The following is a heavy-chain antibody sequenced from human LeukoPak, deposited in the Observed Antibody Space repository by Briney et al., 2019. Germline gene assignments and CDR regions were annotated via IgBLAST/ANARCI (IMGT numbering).Heavy chain of an antibody. V-gene: IGHV1-46*01. CDR1: GYTFTSYY. J-gene: IGHJ6*03. Sequence: GASVKVSCKASGYTFTSYYMHWVRQAPGQGLEWMGIINPSGGSTSYAQKFQGRVTMTRDTSTSTVYMELSSLRSEDTAVYYCAVWDTAISAEYYYYYYYVDVWGKGTTVTVSS. CDR2: INPSGGST. CDR3: AVWDTAISAEYYYYYYYVDV. D-gene: IGHD5-18*01.